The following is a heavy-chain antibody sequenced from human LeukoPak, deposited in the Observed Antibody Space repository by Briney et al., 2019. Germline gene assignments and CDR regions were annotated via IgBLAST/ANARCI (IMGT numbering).Heavy chain of an antibody. J-gene: IGHJ5*02. CDR3: ARAGGNWFDP. CDR2: IYDSGST. CDR1: GGSISSYY. V-gene: IGHV4-59*01. D-gene: IGHD3-10*01. Sequence: PSETLSLTCTVSGGSISSYYWSWIRQPPGKGLEWIGYIYDSGSTNYNPSLKSRVTISVDTSKNQFSLRLSSVTAADTAVYYCARAGGNWFDPWGQGTLVTVSS.